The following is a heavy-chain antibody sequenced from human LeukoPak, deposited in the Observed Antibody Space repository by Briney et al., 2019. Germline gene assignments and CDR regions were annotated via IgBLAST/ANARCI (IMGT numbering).Heavy chain of an antibody. V-gene: IGHV1-2*06. D-gene: IGHD2-2*01. CDR3: ARDYCSSTSCLFDY. J-gene: IGHJ4*02. CDR2: INPNSGDT. CDR1: GYTFTGYH. Sequence: ASVKVSCKASGYTFTGYHMHWVRQAPGQGLEWMGRINPNSGDTNYAQKFQGRVAMTGDTSISTAFMELTRLRSDDTAVYYCARDYCSSTSCLFDYRGQGTLVTVSS.